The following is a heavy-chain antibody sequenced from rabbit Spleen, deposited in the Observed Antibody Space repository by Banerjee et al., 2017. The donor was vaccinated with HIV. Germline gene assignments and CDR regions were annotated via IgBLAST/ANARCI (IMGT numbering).Heavy chain of an antibody. J-gene: IGHJ6*01. CDR1: GFSFSNKAV. CDR2: IAAVSSGDT. V-gene: IGHV1S45*01. D-gene: IGHD8-1*01. Sequence: QEQLVESGGGLVRPEGSLKLSCKASGFSFSNKAVMCWVRQAPGKGLEWIACIAAVSSGDTYSATWAKGRFTISKTSSTTVTLQMTSLTAADTATYFCARDTGTSFSTYGMDLWGQGTLVTVS. CDR3: ARDTGTSFSTYGMDL.